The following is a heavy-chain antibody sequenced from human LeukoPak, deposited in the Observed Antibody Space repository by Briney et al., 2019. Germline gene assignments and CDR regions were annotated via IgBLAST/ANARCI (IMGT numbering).Heavy chain of an antibody. CDR1: GFTFSSYS. CDR3: ALTPEGPYDYVWGSYRQPQTLDY. J-gene: IGHJ4*02. D-gene: IGHD3-16*02. Sequence: GGSLRLSCAASGFTFSSYSMNWVRQAPGKGLEWVSSISSSSSYIYYADSVKGRFTISRDNAKNSLYLQMNSLRAEDTAVYYCALTPEGPYDYVWGSYRQPQTLDYWGQGTLVTVSS. CDR2: ISSSSSYI. V-gene: IGHV3-21*01.